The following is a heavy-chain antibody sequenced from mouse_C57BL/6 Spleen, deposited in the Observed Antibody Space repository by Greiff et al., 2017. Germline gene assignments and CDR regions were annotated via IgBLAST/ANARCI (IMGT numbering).Heavy chain of an antibody. CDR1: GYTFTSYW. Sequence: VKLMESGAELVKPGASVKMSCKASGYTFTSYWITWVKQRPGQGLEWIGDIYPGSGSTNYNEKFKSKATLTVDTSSSTAYMQLSSLTSEDSAVYYCARSIYSNYYFDYWGQGTTLTVSS. V-gene: IGHV1-55*01. D-gene: IGHD2-5*01. CDR3: ARSIYSNYYFDY. CDR2: IYPGSGST. J-gene: IGHJ2*01.